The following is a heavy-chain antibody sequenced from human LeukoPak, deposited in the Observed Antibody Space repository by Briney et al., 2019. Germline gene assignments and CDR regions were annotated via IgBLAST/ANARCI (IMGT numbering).Heavy chain of an antibody. CDR3: TTPLSIAAAEVFDP. Sequence: PGGSLRLSCAASGFTFSDYYMSWIRQAPGKGLEWVSFISSSSTYTNYADSVKGRFTISRDNAKNSLYLQMNSLSAEDTAVYYCTTPLSIAAAEVFDPWGQGTLVTVSS. J-gene: IGHJ5*02. V-gene: IGHV3-11*03. D-gene: IGHD6-13*01. CDR1: GFTFSDYY. CDR2: ISSSSTYT.